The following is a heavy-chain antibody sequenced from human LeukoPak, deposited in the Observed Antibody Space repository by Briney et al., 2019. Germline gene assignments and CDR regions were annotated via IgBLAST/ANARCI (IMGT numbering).Heavy chain of an antibody. D-gene: IGHD2-8*01. J-gene: IGHJ4*02. CDR3: AKAIAPLVWYTPFDY. V-gene: IGHV3-9*01. Sequence: GGSLRLSCAASGFTFSSYAMHWVRQAPGKGLEWVSGISWNSGSIGYADSVKGRFTISRDNAKNSLYLQMNSLRAEDTALYYCAKAIAPLVWYTPFDYWGQGTLVTVSS. CDR2: ISWNSGSI. CDR1: GFTFSSYA.